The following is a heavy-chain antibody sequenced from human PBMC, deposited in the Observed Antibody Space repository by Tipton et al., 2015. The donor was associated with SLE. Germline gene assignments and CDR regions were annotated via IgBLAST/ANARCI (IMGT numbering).Heavy chain of an antibody. CDR3: AERYDTFEI. Sequence: QVQLVQSGAEVKKPGAAVKVSCKTSGYTFTSYSISWVRQAPGQGLEWMGWINPYTGNTDYAQKVQGRVTMTTDTSRSTAYLDLRSLRPDDTAVYYCAERYDTFEIWGQGTMLTVSA. CDR2: INPYTGNT. J-gene: IGHJ3*02. CDR1: GYTFTSYS. D-gene: IGHD1-1*01. V-gene: IGHV1-18*01.